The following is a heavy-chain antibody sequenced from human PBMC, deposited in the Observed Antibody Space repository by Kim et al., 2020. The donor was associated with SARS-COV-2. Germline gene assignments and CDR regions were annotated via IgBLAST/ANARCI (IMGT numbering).Heavy chain of an antibody. Sequence: GGSLRLSCAASGFTFSSYGMHWVRQAPGKGLEWVAVISYDGSNKYYADSVKGRFTISRDNSKNTLYLQMNSLRAEDTAVYYCAKDHPRGTDAFDIWGQGTMVTVSS. J-gene: IGHJ3*02. CDR1: GFTFSSYG. CDR3: AKDHPRGTDAFDI. V-gene: IGHV3-30*18. CDR2: ISYDGSNK. D-gene: IGHD6-25*01.